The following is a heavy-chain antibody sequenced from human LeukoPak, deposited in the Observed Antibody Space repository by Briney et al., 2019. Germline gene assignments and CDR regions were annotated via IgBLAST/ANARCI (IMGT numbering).Heavy chain of an antibody. CDR2: IYYTGST. CDR3: ARSGGYSSPQNY. J-gene: IGHJ4*02. CDR1: GGSLSSYY. D-gene: IGHD6-19*01. V-gene: IGHV4-59*01. Sequence: SETLSLTCTVSGGSLSSYYWSWIRQPPGKGLEWIGYIYYTGSTNYNPSLKSRVTISVDTSENQFSLKLSSVTAADTAVYYCARSGGYSSPQNYWGQGTLVTVSS.